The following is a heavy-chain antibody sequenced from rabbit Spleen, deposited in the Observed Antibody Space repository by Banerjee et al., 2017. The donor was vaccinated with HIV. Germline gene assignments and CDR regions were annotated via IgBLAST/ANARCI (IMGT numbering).Heavy chain of an antibody. V-gene: IGHV1S47*01. J-gene: IGHJ4*01. CDR3: VRDEYGDGVDASSL. CDR2: IEPIFGRT. Sequence: QEQLVESGGGLVQPGGSLKLSCKASGFDFSGYGMSWVRQAPGKGLEWIGYIEPIFGRTYYANWVNGRFTVSSHNAQNTLYLQLNSLTAADTATYFCVRDEYGDGVDASSLWGPGTLVTVS. D-gene: IGHD2-1*01. CDR1: GFDFSGYG.